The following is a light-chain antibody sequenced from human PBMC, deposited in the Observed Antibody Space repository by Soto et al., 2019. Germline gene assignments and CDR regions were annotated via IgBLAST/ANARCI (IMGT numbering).Light chain of an antibody. V-gene: IGKV1-9*01. Sequence: IQVTPSPSSPSATVRDRVTLNLLASQGISNYLAWYQQKPGKAPKLLIYAASTLQSGVPSRFSGSGSGTEFTLTISSLQPEDFATYYCQQLNSYPRIPFGQVARLAVK. CDR2: AAS. J-gene: IGKJ5*01. CDR1: QGISNY. CDR3: QQLNSYPRIP.